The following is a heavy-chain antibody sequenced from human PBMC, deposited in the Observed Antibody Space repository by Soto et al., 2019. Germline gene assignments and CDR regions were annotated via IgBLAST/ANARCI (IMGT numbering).Heavy chain of an antibody. V-gene: IGHV3-23*01. Sequence: PVGSLRLSCAASGFTFSSYAMSWVRQAPGKGLEWVSAISGSGGSTYYADSVKGRFTISRDNAKNSMYLQMNSLRAGDTAVYYCARAGFERLYFDQWGRGTLVTVSS. CDR3: ARAGFERLYFDQ. CDR2: ISGSGGST. J-gene: IGHJ4*02. D-gene: IGHD1-1*01. CDR1: GFTFSSYA.